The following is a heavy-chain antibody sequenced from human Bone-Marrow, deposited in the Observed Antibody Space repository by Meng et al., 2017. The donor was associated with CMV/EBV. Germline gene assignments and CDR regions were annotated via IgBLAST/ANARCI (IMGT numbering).Heavy chain of an antibody. V-gene: IGHV4-34*01. CDR3: ARSASSGSYFSWFDP. Sequence: SQTLSLTCAVYGGSFSGYYWSWIRQPPGKGLEWIGEINHSGSTNYNPSLKSRVTISVDTSTNQFSLKLSSVTAADTALYYCARSASSGSYFSWFDPWGQGTLVTVSS. D-gene: IGHD1-26*01. J-gene: IGHJ5*02. CDR1: GGSFSGYY. CDR2: INHSGST.